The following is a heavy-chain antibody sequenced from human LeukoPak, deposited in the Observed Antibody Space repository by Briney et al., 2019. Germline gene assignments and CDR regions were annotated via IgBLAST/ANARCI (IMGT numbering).Heavy chain of an antibody. V-gene: IGHV4-39*01. D-gene: IGHD5-12*01. CDR1: GASIGSTTYY. Sequence: SETLSLTCTVSGASIGSTTYYWDWFRQPPGKGLEWIGNFYDGGSTHYNPSLKSRLTMSVDTSKNHFSLRLNSVTAADTAIYYCATHRRPGSGGYENAFEIWGQGTMVTASA. J-gene: IGHJ3*02. CDR2: FYDGGST. CDR3: ATHRRPGSGGYENAFEI.